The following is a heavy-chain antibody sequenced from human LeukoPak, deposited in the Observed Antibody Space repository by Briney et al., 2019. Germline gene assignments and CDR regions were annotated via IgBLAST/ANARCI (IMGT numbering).Heavy chain of an antibody. D-gene: IGHD3-22*01. Sequence: PGRSLRLSCAASGFTFSSYSMNWVRQAPGKGLEWVSSISSSSSYIYYADSVKGRFTISRDNAKNSLYLQMNSLRAEDTAVYYCARGAYYYDSSGYSVDFDYWGQGTLVTVSS. CDR1: GFTFSSYS. V-gene: IGHV3-21*01. J-gene: IGHJ4*02. CDR2: ISSSSSYI. CDR3: ARGAYYYDSSGYSVDFDY.